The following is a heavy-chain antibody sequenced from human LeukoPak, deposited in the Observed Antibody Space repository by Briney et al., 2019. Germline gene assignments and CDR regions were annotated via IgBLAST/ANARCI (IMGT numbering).Heavy chain of an antibody. D-gene: IGHD6-13*01. Sequence: SVKVSCKASGGTFSSYAISWVRQAPGQGLERMGGIIPIFGTANYAQKFQGRVTITTDESTSTAYMELSSLRSEDTAVYYCARGSRRAAAGGWFDPWGQGTLVTVSS. CDR3: ARGSRRAAAGGWFDP. V-gene: IGHV1-69*05. CDR2: IIPIFGTA. CDR1: GGTFSSYA. J-gene: IGHJ5*02.